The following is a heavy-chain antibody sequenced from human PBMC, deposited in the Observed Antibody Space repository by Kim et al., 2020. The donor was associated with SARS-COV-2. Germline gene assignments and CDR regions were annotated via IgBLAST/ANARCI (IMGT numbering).Heavy chain of an antibody. D-gene: IGHD2-8*02. CDR3: ARPAPSGTAKNNYYGMDV. Sequence: GGSLRLSCEASGLTFSANYISWVRQAPGKGLEWVSIIYIGGSTNYADSVKGRFTVSTDKSKNTLYLQMNGLRAEDTAVYFCARPAPSGTAKNNYYGMDVWGQGTTVTVAS. J-gene: IGHJ6*02. V-gene: IGHV3-66*04. CDR1: GLTFSANY. CDR2: IYIGGST.